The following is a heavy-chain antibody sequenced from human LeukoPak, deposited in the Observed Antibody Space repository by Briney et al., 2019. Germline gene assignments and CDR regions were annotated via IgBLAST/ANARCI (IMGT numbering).Heavy chain of an antibody. J-gene: IGHJ4*02. Sequence: ASVKVSCKASGYTFTSYGISWVRQAPGQGLEWMGWISAYNGNTNYAQKLQGRVTMTADTSTSTAYMELRSLRSDDTAVYYCARDRSGYDPLGYWGQGTLVTVSS. CDR2: ISAYNGNT. V-gene: IGHV1-18*01. CDR3: ARDRSGYDPLGY. D-gene: IGHD5-12*01. CDR1: GYTFTSYG.